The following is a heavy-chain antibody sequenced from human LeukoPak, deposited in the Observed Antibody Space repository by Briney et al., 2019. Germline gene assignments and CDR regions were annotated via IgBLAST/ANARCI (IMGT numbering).Heavy chain of an antibody. J-gene: IGHJ4*02. CDR1: GYTFTSYA. D-gene: IGHD4-17*01. CDR3: ARILLGDYGDYRFRYYFDY. Sequence: ASVKVSCTASGYTFTSYAMHWVRQAPGQRLEWMGWINAGNGNTKYSQKFQGRVTITRDTSASTAYMELSCLRSEDTAVYYCARILLGDYGDYRFRYYFDYWGQGTLVTVSS. V-gene: IGHV1-3*01. CDR2: INAGNGNT.